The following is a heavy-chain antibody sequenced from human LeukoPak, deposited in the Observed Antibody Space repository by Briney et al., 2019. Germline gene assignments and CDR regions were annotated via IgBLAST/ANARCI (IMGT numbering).Heavy chain of an antibody. CDR3: ARGVVIYGMDV. CDR1: GFTFDDYA. V-gene: IGHV3-33*08. D-gene: IGHD2-21*01. CDR2: IWYDGSNK. J-gene: IGHJ6*02. Sequence: GGSLRLSCAASGFTFDDYAMHWVRQAPGKGLEWVAVIWYDGSNKYYADSVKGRFTISRDNSKNTLYLQMNSLRAEDTAVYYCARGVVIYGMDVWGQGTTVTVSS.